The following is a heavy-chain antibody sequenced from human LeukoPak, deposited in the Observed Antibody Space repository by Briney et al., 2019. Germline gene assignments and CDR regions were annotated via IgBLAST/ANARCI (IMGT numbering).Heavy chain of an antibody. D-gene: IGHD3-10*01. CDR1: GRSFSGYY. V-gene: IGHV4-34*01. J-gene: IGHJ3*02. CDR2: INYSGDT. CDR3: ARDGLLWFGEGNDAFDI. Sequence: SETLSLTCAVYGRSFSGYYWTWIRQPPGRGLEWIGEINYSGDTNYNPSLKSRVTISVDTSKNQFSLKLSSVTAADTAVYYCARDGLLWFGEGNDAFDIWGQGTMVTVSS.